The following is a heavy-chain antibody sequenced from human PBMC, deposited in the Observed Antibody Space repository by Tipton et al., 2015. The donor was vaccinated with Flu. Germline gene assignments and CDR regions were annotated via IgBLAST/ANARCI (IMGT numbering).Heavy chain of an antibody. Sequence: VKPSHILSLTCAISGDSVSSNTAAWTWIRQSPSRGLEWLGRTYYRSKWYQNYAVSVKSRITIHPDTSENQFSLQLNSVTPEDTAVYYCAREGSSIYLFDYWGQGTLVTVSS. CDR2: TYYRSKWYQ. J-gene: IGHJ4*02. CDR1: GDSVSSNTAA. D-gene: IGHD6-13*01. CDR3: AREGSSIYLFDY. V-gene: IGHV6-1*01.